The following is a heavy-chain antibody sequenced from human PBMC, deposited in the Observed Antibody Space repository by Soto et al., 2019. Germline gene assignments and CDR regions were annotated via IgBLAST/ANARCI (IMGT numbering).Heavy chain of an antibody. V-gene: IGHV3-30*18. D-gene: IGHD1-26*01. CDR1: GFPFSNFA. J-gene: IGHJ4*02. Sequence: GGSLRLSCAASGFPFSNFAMHWVRQAPGKGLDWVAVISYDGSNKYYADSVKGRFTISRDNSKNTLYLQMNSLRPEDSSVFYCAQDGGVGATLGLPSGGYYWGQGTLVTVSS. CDR3: AQDGGVGATLGLPSGGYY. CDR2: ISYDGSNK.